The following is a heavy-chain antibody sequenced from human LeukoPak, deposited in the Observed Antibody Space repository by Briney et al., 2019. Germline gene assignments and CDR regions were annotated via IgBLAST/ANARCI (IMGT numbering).Heavy chain of an antibody. CDR3: AREGLRYFDWLLYP. CDR2: IYYSGST. V-gene: IGHV4-39*07. J-gene: IGHJ5*02. Sequence: SETLSLTCTVSGGSISSSSYYWGWIRQPPGKGLEWIGSIYYSGSTYYNPSLKSRVTISVDTSKNQFSLKLSSVTAADTAVYYCAREGLRYFDWLLYPWGQGTLVTVSS. D-gene: IGHD3-9*01. CDR1: GGSISSSSYY.